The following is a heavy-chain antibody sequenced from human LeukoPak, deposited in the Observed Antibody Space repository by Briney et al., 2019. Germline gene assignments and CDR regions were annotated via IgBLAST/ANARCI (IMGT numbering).Heavy chain of an antibody. D-gene: IGHD5-18*01. Sequence: SETLSLTCTVSGGSISSYYWSWIRQPPGKGLEWVGYIYYSGSTNYNPSRKSRVTISVDTTKTQFSLKLSSVTAADTAVDYGARSQISGYRYYYSYMDVWGKGTTVTVSS. CDR2: IYYSGST. J-gene: IGHJ6*03. CDR1: GGSISSYY. V-gene: IGHV4-59*01. CDR3: ARSQISGYRYYYSYMDV.